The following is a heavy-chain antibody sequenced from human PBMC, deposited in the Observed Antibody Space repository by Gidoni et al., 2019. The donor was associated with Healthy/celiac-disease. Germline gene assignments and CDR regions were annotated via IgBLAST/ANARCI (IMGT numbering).Heavy chain of an antibody. J-gene: IGHJ5*02. CDR1: VFTFSRYG. V-gene: IGHV3-33*01. Sequence: QVQLVESGGGVVQPGRSLSLSCAASVFTFSRYGMHWVRQAPGQGLEWVAVIWYDGSNKYYADSVKGLFTISRDNSKNTLYLQMNSLRAEDTAVYYCARDRGQDCSSTSCYSGWFDPWGQGTLVTVSS. CDR3: ARDRGQDCSSTSCYSGWFDP. D-gene: IGHD2-2*01. CDR2: IWYDGSNK.